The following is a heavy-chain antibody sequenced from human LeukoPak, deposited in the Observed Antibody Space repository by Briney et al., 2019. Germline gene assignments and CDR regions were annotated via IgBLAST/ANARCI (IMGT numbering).Heavy chain of an antibody. CDR3: AKGRYQLLSLYFFDY. V-gene: IGHV3-74*01. D-gene: IGHD2-2*01. J-gene: IGHJ4*02. Sequence: GGSLRLSCAASGFTFRNYWMYWVRHAPGKGLVWVSRINSDGTSTIYADSVKGRFTISRDNAKNTLYLQMNSLRAEDTAVFYCAKGRYQLLSLYFFDYWGQGTLVTVSS. CDR2: INSDGTST. CDR1: GFTFRNYW.